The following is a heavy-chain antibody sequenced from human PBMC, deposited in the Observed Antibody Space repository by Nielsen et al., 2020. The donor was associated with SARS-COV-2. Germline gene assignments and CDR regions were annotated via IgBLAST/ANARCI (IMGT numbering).Heavy chain of an antibody. D-gene: IGHD3-10*01. CDR2: IPHDGSKK. V-gene: IGHV3-30*02. CDR1: GFTSTNYG. J-gene: IGHJ6*02. CDR3: AKARRTWGSIKNNNYYYDMDV. Sequence: GESLKISCGASGFTSTNYGVHWVRQAPGKGLEWVAVIPHDGSKKYYADSVKGRFTISRDNSKNTLYVQMNSLRAEDTAVYYCAKARRTWGSIKNNNYYYDMDVWGQGTTVTVSS.